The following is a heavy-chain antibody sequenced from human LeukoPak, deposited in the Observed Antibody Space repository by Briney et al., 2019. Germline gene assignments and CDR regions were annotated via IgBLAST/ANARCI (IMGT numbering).Heavy chain of an antibody. CDR1: GCSISSSSYY. CDR3: ASGVGYSFNY. D-gene: IGHD5-18*01. CDR2: IYYSGST. V-gene: IGHV4-39*07. Sequence: SETLSLTCTVSGCSISSSSYYWGWIRQPPGKGLEWNGSIYYSGSTYYNPSLKSRVTISVDTSKNQFSLKLSSVTAADTTVYYCASGVGYSFNYWGQGTLVTVSS. J-gene: IGHJ4*02.